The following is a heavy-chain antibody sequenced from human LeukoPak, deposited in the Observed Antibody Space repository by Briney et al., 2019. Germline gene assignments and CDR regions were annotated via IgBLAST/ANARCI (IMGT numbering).Heavy chain of an antibody. J-gene: IGHJ3*02. CDR1: GFTFSSYS. CDR3: AGYCSSTSCYWPDDAFDI. CDR2: ISSSSSYI. Sequence: GGSLRLSCAASGFTFSSYSMNWVRQAPGKGLEWVSSISSSSSYIYYADSVKGRFTISRDNAKNSLYLQMNSLRAEDTAVYYCAGYCSSTSCYWPDDAFDIWGQGTMVTVSS. V-gene: IGHV3-21*01. D-gene: IGHD2-2*01.